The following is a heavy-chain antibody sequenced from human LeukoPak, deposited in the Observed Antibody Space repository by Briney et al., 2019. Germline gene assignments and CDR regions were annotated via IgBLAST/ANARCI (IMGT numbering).Heavy chain of an antibody. V-gene: IGHV3-74*01. D-gene: IGHD3-10*01. CDR2: INTDGSST. J-gene: IGHJ6*03. CDR1: GFTFRSYW. CDR3: ARDSGLTADYYYYIDV. Sequence: PGGSLRLSSAASGFTFRSYWMHWVRQAPGKGLVWVSRINTDGSSTSHADSVKGRFTISRDNAKNTLYLQMNSLRAEDTAVYYCARDSGLTADYYYYIDVWGKGTTVTVSS.